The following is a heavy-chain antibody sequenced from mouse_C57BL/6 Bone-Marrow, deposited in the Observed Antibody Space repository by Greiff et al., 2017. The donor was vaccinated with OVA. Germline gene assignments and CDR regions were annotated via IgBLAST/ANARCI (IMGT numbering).Heavy chain of an antibody. Sequence: EVKLMESGGGLVQSGRSLRLSCATSGFTFSDFYMEWVHHAPGKGLEWIAASRNKANDYTTEYSASVKGRFIVSRDTSQSILYLQMNALRAEDTAIYYCARDAGDPMDYWGQGTSVTVSS. CDR1: GFTFSDFY. V-gene: IGHV7-1*01. CDR2: SRNKANDYTT. CDR3: ARDAGDPMDY. J-gene: IGHJ4*01.